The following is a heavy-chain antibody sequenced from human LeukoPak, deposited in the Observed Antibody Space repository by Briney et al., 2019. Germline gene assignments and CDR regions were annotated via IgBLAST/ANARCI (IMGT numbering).Heavy chain of an antibody. V-gene: IGHV3-66*01. CDR1: GFTVSSNY. CDR3: ARETYYDSGYDY. Sequence: GGSLRLSCAASGFTVSSNYMSWVRQAPGKGLEWVPVIYSGGSTYYADSVKGRFTISRDNSKNTLYLQMNSLRAEDTAVYYCARETYYDSGYDYWGQGTLVTVSS. CDR2: IYSGGST. J-gene: IGHJ4*02. D-gene: IGHD3-22*01.